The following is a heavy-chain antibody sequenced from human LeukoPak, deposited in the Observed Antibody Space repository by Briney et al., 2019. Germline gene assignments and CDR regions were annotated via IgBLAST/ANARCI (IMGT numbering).Heavy chain of an antibody. V-gene: IGHV3-23*01. D-gene: IGHD4-17*01. J-gene: IGHJ4*02. CDR2: ISGSGGST. CDR1: GFTISSYA. Sequence: PGGSLRLSCAVSGFTISSYAMSWVRQAPGKGLEWVSAISGSGGSTYYADSVKGRFTISRDNSKNTLYLQMNSLRAEDTAVYYCALLHDYGDSYYFDYWGQGTLVTVSS. CDR3: ALLHDYGDSYYFDY.